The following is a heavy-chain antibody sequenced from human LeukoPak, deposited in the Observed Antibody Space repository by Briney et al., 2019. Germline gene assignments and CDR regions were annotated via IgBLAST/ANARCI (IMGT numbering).Heavy chain of an antibody. J-gene: IGHJ4*02. V-gene: IGHV3-30*04. CDR3: ARDYGSGSYGYFDY. Sequence: AGGSLRLSCAASGFTFSSYAMHWVRQAPGKGLEWVAVISYDGSNKYYADSVKGRFTISRDNSKNTLYLQMNSLRAEDTAVYYCARDYGSGSYGYFDYWGQGTLVTVSS. D-gene: IGHD3-10*01. CDR1: GFTFSSYA. CDR2: ISYDGSNK.